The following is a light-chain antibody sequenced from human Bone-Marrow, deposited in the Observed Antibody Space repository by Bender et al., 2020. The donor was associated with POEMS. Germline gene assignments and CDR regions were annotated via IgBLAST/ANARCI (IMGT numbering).Light chain of an antibody. V-gene: IGLV2-23*02. J-gene: IGLJ3*02. CDR3: CSYSLSTFWL. CDR1: KNDVGIYDL. CDR2: EVS. Sequence: QSALTQPASVSGSPGESITISCAGTKNDVGIYDLVSWYQQHPGKVPKLLIYEVSQRPSGVSGRFSASKSGNTASLTISGLQAEDEADYYCCSYSLSTFWLFGGGTKLTVL.